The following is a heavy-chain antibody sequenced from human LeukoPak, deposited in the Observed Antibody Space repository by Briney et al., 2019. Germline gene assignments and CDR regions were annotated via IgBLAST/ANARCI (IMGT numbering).Heavy chain of an antibody. CDR3: AREDWSGYWFDP. J-gene: IGHJ5*02. CDR1: GYTFTSYG. CDR2: ISAYNGNT. D-gene: IGHD3-3*01. Sequence: ASVKVSCKASGYTFTSYGISWVRQAPGQGLDWMGWISAYNGNTNYAQKLQGRVTMTTDTSTSTAYMELRSLRSDDTSVYYCAREDWSGYWFDPWGQGTLVTVSS. V-gene: IGHV1-18*01.